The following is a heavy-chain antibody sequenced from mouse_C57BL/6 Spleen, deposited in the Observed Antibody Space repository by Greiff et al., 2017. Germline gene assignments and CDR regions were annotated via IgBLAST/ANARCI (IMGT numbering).Heavy chain of an antibody. V-gene: IGHV7-3*01. CDR1: GFTFTDYY. J-gene: IGHJ4*01. D-gene: IGHD1-1*01. CDR3: ARYDGSSTYAMDY. CDR2: IRNKANGYTT. Sequence: EVKLMESGGGLVQPGGSLSLSCAASGFTFTDYYMSWVRQPPGKALEWLGFIRNKANGYTTEYSASVKGRFTISRDNSQSILYLQMNALRAEDSATYYCARYDGSSTYAMDYWGQGTSVTVSS.